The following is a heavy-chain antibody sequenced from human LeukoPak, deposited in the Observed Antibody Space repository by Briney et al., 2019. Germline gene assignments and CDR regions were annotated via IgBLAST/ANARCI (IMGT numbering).Heavy chain of an antibody. CDR1: GGSFSGYY. D-gene: IGHD6-19*01. J-gene: IGHJ6*02. CDR2: INHSGST. CDR3: VRSHRGWYPNYYYGMVV. V-gene: IGHV4-34*01. Sequence: SETLSLTCAVYGGSFSGYYWSWIRQPPGKGLEWIGEINHSGSTNYNPSLKSRVTISVDTSKNQFSLKLSSVTAADTAVYYCVRSHRGWYPNYYYGMVVWGQGPRSPSP.